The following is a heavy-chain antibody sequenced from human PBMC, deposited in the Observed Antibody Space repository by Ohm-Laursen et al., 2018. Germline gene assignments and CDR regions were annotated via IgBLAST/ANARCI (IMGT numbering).Heavy chain of an antibody. V-gene: IGHV4-59*08. CDR1: GGSISSYY. CDR2: IYYSGST. J-gene: IGHJ4*02. CDR3: ARVPVYGDPRFDY. D-gene: IGHD4-17*01. Sequence: TLSLTCTVSGGSISSYYWSWIRQPPGKGLEWIGYIYYSGSTYYNPSLKSRVTISVDTSKNQFSLKLSSVTAADTAVYYCARVPVYGDPRFDYWGQGTLVTVSS.